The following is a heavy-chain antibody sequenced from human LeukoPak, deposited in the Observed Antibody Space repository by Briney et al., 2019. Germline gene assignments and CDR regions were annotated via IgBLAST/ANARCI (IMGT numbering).Heavy chain of an antibody. CDR2: IIPILGIA. CDR3: ARDDRKLEATSVYYFDY. Sequence: SVKVSCKASGGSFSSYAFSWLRQAPGQGLEWMGRIIPILGIANYAQKFQGRVTITADKSTSTAYMELSSLRSEDTAVYYCARDDRKLEATSVYYFDYWGQGTLVTVSS. J-gene: IGHJ4*02. D-gene: IGHD2-2*01. CDR1: GGSFSSYA. V-gene: IGHV1-69*04.